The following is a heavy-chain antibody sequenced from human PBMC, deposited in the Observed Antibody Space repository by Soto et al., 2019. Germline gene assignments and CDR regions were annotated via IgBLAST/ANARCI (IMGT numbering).Heavy chain of an antibody. CDR2: ISWNSGSI. J-gene: IGHJ4*02. D-gene: IGHD3-10*01. V-gene: IGHV3-9*01. Sequence: EVQLVESGGGLVQPGRSLRLSCAASGFTFDDYAMHWVRQAPGKGLEWVSGISWNSGSIGYADSVKGRFTISRDNAKNSLYLQMNSLRAEDTALYYCAKDSSGTYYYGSGSYYYFDYWGQGTLVTVSS. CDR1: GFTFDDYA. CDR3: AKDSSGTYYYGSGSYYYFDY.